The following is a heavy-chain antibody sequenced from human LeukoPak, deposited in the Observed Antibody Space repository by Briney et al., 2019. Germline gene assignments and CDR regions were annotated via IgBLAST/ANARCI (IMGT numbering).Heavy chain of an antibody. D-gene: IGHD2-2*01. V-gene: IGHV4-34*01. CDR2: INHSGST. J-gene: IGHJ3*02. CDR1: GGSFSGYY. Sequence: KPSETLSLTCAVYGGSFSGYYWSWIRQPPGKGLEWIGEINHSGSTNYNPSLKSRVTISVDTSKNQFSLKLSSVTAADTAVYYCASTPLHQLLFSVWAFDIWGQGTMVTVSS. CDR3: ASTPLHQLLFSVWAFDI.